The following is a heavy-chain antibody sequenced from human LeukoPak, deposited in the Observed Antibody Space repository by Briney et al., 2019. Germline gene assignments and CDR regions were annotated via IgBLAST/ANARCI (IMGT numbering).Heavy chain of an antibody. J-gene: IGHJ4*02. Sequence: GGSLRLSCAASGFTFSNFVMNWVRQSPGEGLEWVSSISTGSDYMYYSDSVRGRFTISRDNAKNSLYLQMNSLRAEDTAVYYCARVDCSGGSCYSDYWGQGTLVTVSS. D-gene: IGHD2-15*01. V-gene: IGHV3-21*01. CDR2: ISTGSDYM. CDR3: ARVDCSGGSCYSDY. CDR1: GFTFSNFV.